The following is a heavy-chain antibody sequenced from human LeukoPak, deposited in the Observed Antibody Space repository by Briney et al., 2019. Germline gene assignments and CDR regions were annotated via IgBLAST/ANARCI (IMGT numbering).Heavy chain of an antibody. J-gene: IGHJ4*02. Sequence: SETLSLTCAVYGGSFSGYFWTWIRHPPGKGLEWIGEINPGGSTNYNPSLKSRVTISIDTSKNQFSLKLSSVTAADTAVYYCARGDLAARMGYWGQGTLVTVSS. CDR1: GGSFSGYF. CDR2: INPGGST. CDR3: ARGDLAARMGY. D-gene: IGHD6-6*01. V-gene: IGHV4-34*01.